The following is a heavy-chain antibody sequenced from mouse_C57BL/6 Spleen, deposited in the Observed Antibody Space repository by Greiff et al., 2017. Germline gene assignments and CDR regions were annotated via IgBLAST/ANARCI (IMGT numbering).Heavy chain of an antibody. CDR3: ARSGNYLYAMDY. CDR1: GYTFTSYG. J-gene: IGHJ4*01. CDR2: IYPRSGNT. V-gene: IGHV1-81*01. Sequence: QVQLQQSGAELARPGASVKLSCKASGYTFTSYGISWVKQRTGQGLEWIGEIYPRSGNTYYNEKFKGKATLTADKSSSTAYMELRSLTSEDSAVYFCARSGNYLYAMDYWGQGTSVTVSS. D-gene: IGHD5-5*01.